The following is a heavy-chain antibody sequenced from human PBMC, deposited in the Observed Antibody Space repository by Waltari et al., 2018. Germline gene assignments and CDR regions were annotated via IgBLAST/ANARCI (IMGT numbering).Heavy chain of an antibody. CDR3: AKDYGDDEAAQGH. V-gene: IGHV3-30*18. CDR1: GFTFSSYC. D-gene: IGHD4-17*01. CDR2: ISDDGSNK. J-gene: IGHJ4*02. Sequence: QVQLVESGGGVVQPGRSLRLSCSASGFTFSSYCLHWFRRAPGKGLEWVAVISDDGSNKYYADYVKGRFTISRDNSKNTLYLQMNSLRAEDTAVYYCAKDYGDDEAAQGHWGQGTLVTVSS.